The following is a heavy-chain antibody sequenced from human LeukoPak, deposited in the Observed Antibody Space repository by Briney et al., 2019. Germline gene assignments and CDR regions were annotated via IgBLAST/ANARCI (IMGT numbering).Heavy chain of an antibody. CDR1: GYTFTSYD. V-gene: IGHV1-8*01. Sequence: ASVKVSCKASGYTFTSYDINWVRQATGQGLEWMGWMNPNSGNTGYAQKFQGRVTITADESTSTAYMELSSLRSEDTAVYYCAREKYCSSTSCYSAFDIWGQGTMVTVSS. J-gene: IGHJ3*02. CDR2: MNPNSGNT. D-gene: IGHD2-2*02. CDR3: AREKYCSSTSCYSAFDI.